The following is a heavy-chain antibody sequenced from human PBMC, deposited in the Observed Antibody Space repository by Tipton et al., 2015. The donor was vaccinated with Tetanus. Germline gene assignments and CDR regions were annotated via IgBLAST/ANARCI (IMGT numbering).Heavy chain of an antibody. CDR2: IYTSGST. Sequence: TLSLTCTVSGGSISTYYWSWIRQPAGKGLEWIGRIYTSGSTNYNPSLKRRVTMSVDTSNNQFSLKLSSVTAADTAVYYCARDVWRYYDSSGYRDHDAFDIWGQGTMVTVSS. J-gene: IGHJ3*02. D-gene: IGHD3-22*01. V-gene: IGHV4-4*07. CDR1: GGSISTYY. CDR3: ARDVWRYYDSSGYRDHDAFDI.